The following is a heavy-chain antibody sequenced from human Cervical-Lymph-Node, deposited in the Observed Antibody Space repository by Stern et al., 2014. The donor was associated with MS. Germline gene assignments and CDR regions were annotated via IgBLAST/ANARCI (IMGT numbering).Heavy chain of an antibody. Sequence: QVTLKESGPTLVKPTQTVTLTCTLSGFSVTTAGVGVGWIRQPPGKALEWLALIYLDDDKLYSPSLKNRLTITKDTSKNQVVLIMTDVDPVDTATYYCAHSRVKYCRGGTCYSSLFDYWGQGILVTVSS. CDR3: AHSRVKYCRGGTCYSSLFDY. D-gene: IGHD2-15*01. J-gene: IGHJ4*02. V-gene: IGHV2-5*02. CDR1: GFSVTTAGVG. CDR2: IYLDDDK.